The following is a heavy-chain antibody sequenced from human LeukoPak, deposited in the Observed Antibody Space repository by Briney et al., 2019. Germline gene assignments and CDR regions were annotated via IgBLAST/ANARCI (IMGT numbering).Heavy chain of an antibody. CDR1: GFTFSSYA. CDR3: AKDGGLGYCSSTSCFKDPGNY. Sequence: GGSLRLSCAASGFTFSSYAMSWVRQAPGKGLEWVSAISGSGGSTYYADSVKGRFTISRDNSKNTLYLQMNSLRAEDTAVYYCAKDGGLGYCSSTSCFKDPGNYWGQGTLVTVSS. J-gene: IGHJ4*02. V-gene: IGHV3-23*01. D-gene: IGHD2-2*01. CDR2: ISGSGGST.